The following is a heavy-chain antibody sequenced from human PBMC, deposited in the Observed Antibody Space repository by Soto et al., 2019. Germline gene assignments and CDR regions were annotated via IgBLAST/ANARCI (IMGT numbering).Heavy chain of an antibody. CDR2: INHSGST. Sequence: PSETLSLTCAVYGGSFSGYYWSWIRQPPGKGLEWIGEINHSGSTNYNPSLKSRVTISVDTSKNQFSLKLSSVTAADTAVYYCASQSVIAAIFDYWGQGTLVTVSS. D-gene: IGHD2-15*01. CDR3: ASQSVIAAIFDY. J-gene: IGHJ4*02. V-gene: IGHV4-34*01. CDR1: GGSFSGYY.